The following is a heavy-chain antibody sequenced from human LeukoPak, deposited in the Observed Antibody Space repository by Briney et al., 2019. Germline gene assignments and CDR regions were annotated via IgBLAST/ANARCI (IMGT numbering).Heavy chain of an antibody. CDR3: ARGSEVAGTGEDAFDI. J-gene: IGHJ3*02. CDR1: GGSISSYY. V-gene: IGHV4-4*07. D-gene: IGHD6-19*01. CDR2: IYTSGST. Sequence: SETLSLTCTVSGGSISSYYWSWIRQPAGKGLEWIGRIYTSGSTNYNPSLKSRVTMSVDTSKNQFSLKLSSVTAADTAVYYCARGSEVAGTGEDAFDIWGQGAMVTVSS.